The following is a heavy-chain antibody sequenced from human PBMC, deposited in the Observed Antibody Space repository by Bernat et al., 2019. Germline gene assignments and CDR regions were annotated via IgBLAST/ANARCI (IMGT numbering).Heavy chain of an antibody. CDR1: GFTVSSNY. J-gene: IGHJ4*02. D-gene: IGHD2-21*01. Sequence: EVQLVESGGGLVQPGGSLRLSCAASGFTVSSNYMSWVRQAPGKGLEWVSVIYSGGSTYYADSVKGRFTISRDNSKNTLYLQMNSLRAEDTAVYYCARSTTILWSTNWAQGTLVPVSS. CDR2: IYSGGST. V-gene: IGHV3-66*01. CDR3: ARSTTILWSTN.